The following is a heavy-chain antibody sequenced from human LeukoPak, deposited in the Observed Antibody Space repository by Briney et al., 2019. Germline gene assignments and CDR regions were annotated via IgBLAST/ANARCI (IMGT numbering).Heavy chain of an antibody. Sequence: PGGSLRLSCAASGFTFSSYAMSWVRQAPGKGLEWVSATSGSGGSTYYADSVKGRFTISRDNSKNTLYLQMNSLRAEDTAVYYCAKDTTGFGEFNYYYYGMDVWGQGTTVTVSS. V-gene: IGHV3-23*01. CDR2: TSGSGGST. D-gene: IGHD3-10*01. J-gene: IGHJ6*02. CDR3: AKDTTGFGEFNYYYYGMDV. CDR1: GFTFSSYA.